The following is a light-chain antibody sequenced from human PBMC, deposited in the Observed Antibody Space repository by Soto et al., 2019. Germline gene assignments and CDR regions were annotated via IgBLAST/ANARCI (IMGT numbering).Light chain of an antibody. V-gene: IGKV3-15*01. CDR3: QQYNNWPPT. Sequence: VVMTQSPVTLSVSPGERASLSCRASQSVDSNLAWYQQKPGQAPRLLISGASTRATGIPANFTGSGSGTEFTLSISSLQSEDFAVYYCQQYNNWPPTFGLGTKVEVK. CDR1: QSVDSN. CDR2: GAS. J-gene: IGKJ1*01.